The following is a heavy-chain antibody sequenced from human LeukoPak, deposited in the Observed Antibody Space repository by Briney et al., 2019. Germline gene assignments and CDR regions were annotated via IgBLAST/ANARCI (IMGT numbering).Heavy chain of an antibody. J-gene: IGHJ6*03. CDR1: GYTFTSYY. V-gene: IGHV1-46*01. CDR3: ASSPKAAAGIPSYMDV. D-gene: IGHD6-13*01. Sequence: ASVTVSCKASGYTFTSYYMHWVRQAPGQGLEWMGIINPSGGSTSYAQKFQGRVTMTRDMSTGTVYMELSSLRSEDTAVYYCASSPKAAAGIPSYMDVWGKGTTVTVSS. CDR2: INPSGGST.